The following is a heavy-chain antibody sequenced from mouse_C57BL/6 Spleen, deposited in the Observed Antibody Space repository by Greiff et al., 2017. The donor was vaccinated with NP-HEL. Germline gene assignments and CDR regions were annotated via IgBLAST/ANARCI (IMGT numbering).Heavy chain of an antibody. Sequence: QVQLKESGPGLVAPSQSLSITCTVSGFSLTSYGVHWVRQPPGKGLEWLVVIWSDGSTTYNSALKSRLSISKDNSKSQVFLKMNSLQTDDTAMYYCARHEGYGSSHWYFDVWGTGTTVTVSS. V-gene: IGHV2-6-1*01. D-gene: IGHD1-1*01. J-gene: IGHJ1*03. CDR3: ARHEGYGSSHWYFDV. CDR1: GFSLTSYG. CDR2: IWSDGST.